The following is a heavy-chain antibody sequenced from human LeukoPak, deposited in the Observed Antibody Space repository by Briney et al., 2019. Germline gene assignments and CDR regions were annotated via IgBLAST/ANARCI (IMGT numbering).Heavy chain of an antibody. Sequence: SVKVSCKASGGTFSSYAISWVRQAPGQGLEWMGRIIPIFGTANYAQKFRGRVTITTDESTSTAYMELSSLRSKDTAVYYCARVRGTLGFDYWGQGTLVTVSS. D-gene: IGHD2/OR15-2a*01. CDR3: ARVRGTLGFDY. CDR2: IIPIFGTA. J-gene: IGHJ4*02. CDR1: GGTFSSYA. V-gene: IGHV1-69*05.